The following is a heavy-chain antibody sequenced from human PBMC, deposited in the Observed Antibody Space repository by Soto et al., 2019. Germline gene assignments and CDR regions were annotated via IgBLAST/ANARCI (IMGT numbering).Heavy chain of an antibody. CDR3: ARGSMYNWNQSPPHS. CDR1: GFTFKTYT. J-gene: IGHJ4*02. V-gene: IGHV3-30-3*01. D-gene: IGHD1-20*01. Sequence: GGSLRLSCAGSGFTFKTYTFHWGRQPPGKGLEWGAVISYDGSNKYYADSVKGRFTVSRDNSKSTLFLQMNSLTPEDTAVYYCARGSMYNWNQSPPHSWGQGTLVTVSS. CDR2: ISYDGSNK.